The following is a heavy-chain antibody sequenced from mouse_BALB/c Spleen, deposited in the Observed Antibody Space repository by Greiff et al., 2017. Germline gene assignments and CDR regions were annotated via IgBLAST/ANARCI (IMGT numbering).Heavy chain of an antibody. CDR3: ARADYGSSHWYFDV. CDR2: ISSGGSYT. CDR1: GFTFSSYA. V-gene: IGHV5-9-4*01. Sequence: EVKLVESGGGLVKPGGSLKLSCAASGFTFSSYAMSWVRQSPEKRLEWVAEISSGGSYTYYPDTVTGRFTISRDNAKNTLYLEMSSLRSEDTAMYYCARADYGSSHWYFDVWGAGTKVTVSS. J-gene: IGHJ1*01. D-gene: IGHD1-1*01.